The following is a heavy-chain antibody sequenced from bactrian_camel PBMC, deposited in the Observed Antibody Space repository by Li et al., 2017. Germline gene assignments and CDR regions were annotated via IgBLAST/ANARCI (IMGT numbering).Heavy chain of an antibody. D-gene: IGHD3*01. J-gene: IGHJ4*01. Sequence: HVQLVESGGGSVQAGGSLRLSCAFSGYTYSGHCMGWFRQAPGKEREGVAAIAGDGRTDYADSVKGRFTISRDNAKDTLYLQMNSLKIDDTAVYYCALGSSRQATMTARGKGTQVTVS. V-gene: IGHV3S53*01. CDR2: IAGDGRT. CDR1: GYTYSGHC.